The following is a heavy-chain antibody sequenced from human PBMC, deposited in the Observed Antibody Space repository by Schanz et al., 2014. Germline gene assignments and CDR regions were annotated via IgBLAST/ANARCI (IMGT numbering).Heavy chain of an antibody. CDR3: ELITLDRGVRNDY. CDR1: GGSISSGGSS. CDR2: IYHSGST. Sequence: QVRLQPWGAGLLKPSQTLSLTCGVSGGSISSGGSSWNWIRLPPGKGLEWIGYIYHSGSTNYNPSLKSRVTMSVDTSKNQFSLIRTSVTAADTAVYYCELITLDRGVRNDYWGQGTLVSVSS. V-gene: IGHV4-30-2*01. D-gene: IGHD3-10*01. J-gene: IGHJ4*02.